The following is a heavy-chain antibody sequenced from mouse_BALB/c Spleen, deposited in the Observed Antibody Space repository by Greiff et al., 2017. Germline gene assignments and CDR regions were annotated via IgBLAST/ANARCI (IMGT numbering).Heavy chain of an antibody. Sequence: DVQLQESGGGLVKPGGSLKLSCAASGFAFSSYDMSWVRQTPEKRLEWVAYISSGGGSTYYPDTVKGRFTISRDNAKNTLYLQMSSLKSEDTAMYYCARHPGRYYFDYWGQGTTLTVSS. J-gene: IGHJ2*01. CDR1: GFAFSSYD. V-gene: IGHV5-12-1*01. CDR2: ISSGGGST. CDR3: ARHPGRYYFDY.